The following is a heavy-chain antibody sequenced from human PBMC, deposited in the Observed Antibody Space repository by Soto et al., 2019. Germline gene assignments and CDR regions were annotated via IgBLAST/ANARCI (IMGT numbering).Heavy chain of an antibody. CDR1: GDTFSTYA. D-gene: IGHD6-6*01. CDR2: VIPMFGTV. Sequence: QVQLVQSGPEVKKPGSSVMISCKTSGDTFSTYALSWVRQAPGQGLEWMGGVIPMFGTVNYAQTFQGRVTITAEKSTNTAYMELRSMRSEDTAVYYCVPLLPSTIVGRPGVDVWGQGTTVTVS. CDR3: VPLLPSTIVGRPGVDV. J-gene: IGHJ6*02. V-gene: IGHV1-69*06.